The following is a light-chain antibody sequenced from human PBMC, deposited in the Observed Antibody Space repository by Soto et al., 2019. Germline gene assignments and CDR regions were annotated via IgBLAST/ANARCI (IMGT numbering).Light chain of an antibody. Sequence: SYELTQPPSVSVAPGKTARITCGGNNIGSKSVHWYQQKPGQAPVLVIYYDSDRPSGLPARFSGSNSGNTAPLTISRVEAGDEADYYCQVWDSSSDSYVFGTGTKLTVL. CDR2: YDS. J-gene: IGLJ1*01. CDR3: QVWDSSSDSYV. CDR1: NIGSKS. V-gene: IGLV3-21*04.